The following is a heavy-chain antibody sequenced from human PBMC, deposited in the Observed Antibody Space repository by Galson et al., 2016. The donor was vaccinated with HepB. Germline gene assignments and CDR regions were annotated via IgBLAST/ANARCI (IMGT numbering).Heavy chain of an antibody. J-gene: IGHJ4*02. V-gene: IGHV3-7*03. CDR2: IKEEGSEN. Sequence: SPRPSCASSGFPFSVYLMTRVRHAPGKGVQWVASIKEEGSENHYGDSVMGRITISRDNAKSTLCLKMNRLRDEDTAVYYCARPSSSLYMWGQGTQVTVSS. CDR1: GFPFSVYL. CDR3: ARPSSSLYM. D-gene: IGHD6-13*01.